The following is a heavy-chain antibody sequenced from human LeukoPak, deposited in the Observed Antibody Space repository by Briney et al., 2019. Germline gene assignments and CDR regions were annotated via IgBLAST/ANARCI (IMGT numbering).Heavy chain of an antibody. J-gene: IGHJ4*02. CDR2: ISGSGGST. Sequence: GGSLRLSCAASGFTFSSYAMSWVRQAPGKGLEWVSAISGSGGSTYYADSVKGRFTISRDNSKNTLYLQMNSLRAEDTAVYYCAGGLLGCRGGSCYPTDYWGQGTLVTVSS. V-gene: IGHV3-23*01. CDR3: AGGLLGCRGGSCYPTDY. CDR1: GFTFSSYA. D-gene: IGHD2-15*01.